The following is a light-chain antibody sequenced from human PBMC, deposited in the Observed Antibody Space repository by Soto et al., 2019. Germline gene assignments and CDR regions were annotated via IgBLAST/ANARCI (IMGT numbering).Light chain of an antibody. J-gene: IGLJ1*01. Sequence: QSVLTQPASVSGSPGQSITISCTGTSGDVGGYNYVSWYQHHPGKAPKLMIYEVSNRPSGVSYRFSGSKSGNTASLTISGLQAEDEADYYCASYTSSSSLYVFGSGTKLTVL. V-gene: IGLV2-14*01. CDR2: EVS. CDR1: SGDVGGYNY. CDR3: ASYTSSSSLYV.